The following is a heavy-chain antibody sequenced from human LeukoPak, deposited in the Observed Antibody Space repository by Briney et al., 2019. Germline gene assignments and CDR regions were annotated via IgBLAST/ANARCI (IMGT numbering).Heavy chain of an antibody. J-gene: IGHJ6*04. V-gene: IGHV3-48*04. D-gene: IGHD3-10*02. CDR1: GFTFSSYS. CDR3: AELGITMIGGV. Sequence: GGSLRLSCAASGFTFSSYSMNWVRQAPGKGLEWVSYISSSSTIYYADSVKGRFTISRGNAKNSPYLQKNSLRAEDAAVYYCAELGITMIGGVWGKGTTVTISS. CDR2: ISSSSTI.